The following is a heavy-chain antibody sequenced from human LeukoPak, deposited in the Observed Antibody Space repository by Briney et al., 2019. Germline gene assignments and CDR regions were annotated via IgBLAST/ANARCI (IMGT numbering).Heavy chain of an antibody. D-gene: IGHD3-10*01. CDR2: IIPIFGTA. J-gene: IGHJ6*03. CDR1: GGAFSSYA. CDR3: ARGPTYYYGSGSDSYMDV. V-gene: IGHV1-69*05. Sequence: ASVNVSCKASGGAFSSYAISWVRQAPGQGLEWIGGIIPIFGTANYAQKFQGRVTITTDESTSTAYMELSSLRSEDTAVYYCARGPTYYYGSGSDSYMDVWGKGTTVTVSS.